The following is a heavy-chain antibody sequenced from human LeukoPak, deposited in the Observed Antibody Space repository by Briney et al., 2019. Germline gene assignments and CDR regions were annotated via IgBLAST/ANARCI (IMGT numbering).Heavy chain of an antibody. V-gene: IGHV3-30*02. CDR3: ARSGWYLDAFDI. CDR1: GFTFSSYA. CDR2: IRYDGSKK. Sequence: HPGGSLRLSCAASGFTFSSYAMHWVRQAPGKGLEWVTFIRYDGSKKYYADSVKGRFTISRDNSKNTLYLQMNSLRAEDTAVYYCARSGWYLDAFDIWGQGTMVTVSS. J-gene: IGHJ3*02. D-gene: IGHD6-19*01.